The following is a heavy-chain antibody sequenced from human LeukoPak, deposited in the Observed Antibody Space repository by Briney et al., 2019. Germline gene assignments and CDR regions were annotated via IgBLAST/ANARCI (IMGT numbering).Heavy chain of an antibody. CDR1: GFTFSSYG. CDR3: AQERDTALVMIDY. D-gene: IGHD5-18*01. Sequence: GESLRLSCAASGFTFSSYGMHWDRQAPGKGLEWVAFIRYDGSNKYYADSVKGRFTISRDNSKNTLYLQMNSLRAEDTAVYYCAQERDTALVMIDYWGQRTLVTVSS. CDR2: IRYDGSNK. V-gene: IGHV3-30*02. J-gene: IGHJ4*02.